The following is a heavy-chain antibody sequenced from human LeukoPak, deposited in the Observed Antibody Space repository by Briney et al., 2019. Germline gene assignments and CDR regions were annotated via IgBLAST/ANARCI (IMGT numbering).Heavy chain of an antibody. CDR1: GVTFSSYA. D-gene: IGHD3-22*01. CDR2: ISYDGSNK. CDR3: AREANYDGSGYYSRDHYFDY. J-gene: IGHJ4*02. V-gene: IGHV3-30-3*01. Sequence: PGGSLRLSCAASGVTFSSYAMHWVRQAPGKGLEWVAVISYDGSNKYYADSVKGRFTISRDNSKNTLYLQMNSMRAEDTAVYFCAREANYDGSGYYSRDHYFDYWGQGTLVTVSS.